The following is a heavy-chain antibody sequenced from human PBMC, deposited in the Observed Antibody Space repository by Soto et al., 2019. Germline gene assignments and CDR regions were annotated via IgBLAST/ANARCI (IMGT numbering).Heavy chain of an antibody. CDR3: ARGATGMFTAAFDM. Sequence: QVQLVQSGAEEKKPVSSVKVSCKASGGTFNTYTINWVRHAPGQGLEWMGGIIPLFGSVKSAQRFQGRVTIIADESTNTAYMELRSLRSEDTAVYYCARGATGMFTAAFDMWGQGTMVTVSS. V-gene: IGHV1-69*01. D-gene: IGHD5-18*01. CDR1: GGTFNTYT. J-gene: IGHJ3*02. CDR2: IIPLFGSV.